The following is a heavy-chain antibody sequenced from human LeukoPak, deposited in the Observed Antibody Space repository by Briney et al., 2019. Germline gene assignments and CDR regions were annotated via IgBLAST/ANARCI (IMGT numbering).Heavy chain of an antibody. CDR2: IYYSGST. J-gene: IGHJ3*02. V-gene: IGHV4-30-4*08. Sequence: PSETLSLTCTVSGGSISSYYWSWIRQPPGKGLEWIGYIYYSGSTYYNPSLKSRVTISVDTSKNQFSLKLSSVTAADTAVYYCAREPTVVTGAFDIWGQGTMVTVSS. D-gene: IGHD4-23*01. CDR1: GGSISSYY. CDR3: AREPTVVTGAFDI.